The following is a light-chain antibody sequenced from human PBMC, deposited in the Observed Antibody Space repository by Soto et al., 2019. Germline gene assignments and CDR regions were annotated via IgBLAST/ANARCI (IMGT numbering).Light chain of an antibody. V-gene: IGKV3-11*01. CDR2: DAS. J-gene: IGKJ4*01. CDR3: QQRSSWLT. CDR1: QSVSSY. Sequence: EIVLTQSPATLSLSPGERATLSCRASQSVSSYLAWYQQKPGQAPRLLIYDASNRATGIPARFSGSGSGPDFTLTISSLEPEDFAVYYCQQRSSWLTFGGGTKVEIK.